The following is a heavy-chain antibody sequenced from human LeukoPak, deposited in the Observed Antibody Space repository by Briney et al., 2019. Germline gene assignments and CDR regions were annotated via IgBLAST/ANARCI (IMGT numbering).Heavy chain of an antibody. CDR1: GGSISGGTYY. Sequence: SETLSLTCTVSGGSISGGTYYWGWFRQPPGKGLEWIGTIYYSGSTYYNPSLKSRVTISVDTSKNQFSLKLTSMIAADTAVNFCARPSTSFLYFDYWGQGTLVTVSS. CDR3: ARPSTSFLYFDY. D-gene: IGHD2/OR15-2a*01. CDR2: IYYSGST. V-gene: IGHV4-39*01. J-gene: IGHJ4*02.